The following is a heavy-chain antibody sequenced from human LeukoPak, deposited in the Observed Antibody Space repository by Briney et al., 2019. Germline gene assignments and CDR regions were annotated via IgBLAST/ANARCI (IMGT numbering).Heavy chain of an antibody. CDR1: GFTFSSYD. V-gene: IGHV3-64*01. CDR3: ARGQRWELLPSYLEY. J-gene: IGHJ4*02. Sequence: GGSLRLSCAASGFTFSSYDMHWVRQAPGKGLEYVSTISSDGGSTYYANSVKGRFTISRDNSKNTLYLQMGSLRSEDMAVYYCARGQRWELLPSYLEYWGQGTLVTVSS. D-gene: IGHD1-26*01. CDR2: ISSDGGST.